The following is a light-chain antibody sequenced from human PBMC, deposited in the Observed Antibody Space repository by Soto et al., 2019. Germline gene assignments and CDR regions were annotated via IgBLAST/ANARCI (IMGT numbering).Light chain of an antibody. V-gene: IGKV1-39*01. CDR2: AAS. J-gene: IGKJ4*01. CDR1: QSISSY. CDR3: QQSSSTPLT. Sequence: DIRMTQSPASLSASFGDRVTITCRASQSISSYLNWYQQKQGKAPKVLIYAASSLQSGVPSRFSGIGYGTDFNLSISSLQTEDFATYYCQQSSSTPLTFGGGTKVDIK.